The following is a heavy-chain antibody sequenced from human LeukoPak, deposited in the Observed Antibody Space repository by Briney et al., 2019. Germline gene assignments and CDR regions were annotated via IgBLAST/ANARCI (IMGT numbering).Heavy chain of an antibody. V-gene: IGHV3-21*01. J-gene: IGHJ4*02. CDR1: GFILSNYA. CDR2: ISSRRRYI. Sequence: GGSLRLSCAFSGFILSNYAMRCVSQAPGRGREGVSSISSRRRYILYADALEGRFTISRHNAKNSLYVEVNGLISEDTAVYYCARGGGYSYGSFDSWGQGQLVTVPS. CDR3: ARGGGYSYGSFDS. D-gene: IGHD5-18*01.